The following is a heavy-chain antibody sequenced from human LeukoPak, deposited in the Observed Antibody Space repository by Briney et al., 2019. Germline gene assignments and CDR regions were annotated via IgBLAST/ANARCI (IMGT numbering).Heavy chain of an antibody. Sequence: SETLSLTCTVSGGSISSSSYYWGWVRQPPGKGLEWIGSIYYSGSTYYNPSLRSGVTISVDTSKNQFTLKLSSVTAADTAVYYCARTAGTRNGFDYWGQGTLVTVSP. D-gene: IGHD6-13*01. CDR3: ARTAGTRNGFDY. CDR2: IYYSGST. J-gene: IGHJ4*02. CDR1: GGSISSSSYY. V-gene: IGHV4-39*01.